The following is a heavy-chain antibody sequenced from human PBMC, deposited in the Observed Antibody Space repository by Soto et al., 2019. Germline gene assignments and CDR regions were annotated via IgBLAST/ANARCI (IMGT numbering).Heavy chain of an antibody. CDR1: GSTFTSYA. CDR2: ISAYNGNT. J-gene: IGHJ5*02. Sequence: ASVKVSCKASGSTFTSYAIGWGRQAPGQGLEWMGWISAYNGNTNYAQKLQGRVTMTTDTSTSTAYMELRNLRSDDTAVYYCARSRRPMIVVVIGLDPWGQGTLVTVSS. CDR3: ARSRRPMIVVVIGLDP. V-gene: IGHV1-18*01. D-gene: IGHD3-22*01.